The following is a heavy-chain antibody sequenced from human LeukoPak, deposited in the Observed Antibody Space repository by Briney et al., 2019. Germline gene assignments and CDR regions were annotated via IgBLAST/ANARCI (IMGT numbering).Heavy chain of an antibody. J-gene: IGHJ4*02. V-gene: IGHV3-23*01. CDR3: AKSENAIFGVVGY. CDR2: ISGSGGSA. CDR1: GFTFSSYA. D-gene: IGHD3-3*01. Sequence: GGSLRLSCAASGFTFSSYAMSWVRQAPGKGLEWVSAISGSGGSAYYADSVKGRFTISRDNSKNTLFLQMNSLRAEDTAVYYCAKSENAIFGVVGYWGQGTLVTVSS.